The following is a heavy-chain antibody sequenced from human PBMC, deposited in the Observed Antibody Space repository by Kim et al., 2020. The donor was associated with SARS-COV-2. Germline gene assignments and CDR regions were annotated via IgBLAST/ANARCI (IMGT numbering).Heavy chain of an antibody. CDR1: GFTFSSYG. CDR3: AKVSWWHDYEHAFDI. Sequence: GGSLRLSCAASGFTFSSYGMHWVRQAPGKGLEWVAVISYDGSNKYYADSVKGRFTISRDNSKNTLYLQMNSLRAEDTAVYYCAKVSWWHDYEHAFDIWGQGTMVTVSS. J-gene: IGHJ3*02. CDR2: ISYDGSNK. V-gene: IGHV3-30*18. D-gene: IGHD4-17*01.